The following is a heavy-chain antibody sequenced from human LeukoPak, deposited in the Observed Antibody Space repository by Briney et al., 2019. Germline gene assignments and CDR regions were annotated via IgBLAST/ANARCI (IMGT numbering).Heavy chain of an antibody. J-gene: IGHJ2*01. D-gene: IGHD1-26*01. V-gene: IGHV3-23*01. Sequence: GGSLRLSCAASGFTFSSFAMSWARQAPGKGLEWVSGISSSGSGDNTYYADSVKGRFTISRDSSKNTLFLHMNTLRAEDTAIYYCAKDRTVGASYWCFDLWGRGTLVTVSS. CDR3: AKDRTVGASYWCFDL. CDR1: GFTFSSFA. CDR2: ISSSGSGDNT.